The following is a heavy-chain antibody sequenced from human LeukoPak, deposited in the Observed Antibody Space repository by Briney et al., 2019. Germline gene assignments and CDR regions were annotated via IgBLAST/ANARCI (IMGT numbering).Heavy chain of an antibody. CDR2: IKAGNGDT. V-gene: IGHV1-3*01. Sequence: ASVKVSCKASGYIFTKYVVHWVRQAPGQRPEWIGWIKAGNGDTKYSQNFQDRLTITRDTSASTVYMELSSLTSEDTALYYCARDDCGDTCYPGGYWGQGTLVTVSS. J-gene: IGHJ4*02. D-gene: IGHD2-21*01. CDR3: ARDDCGDTCYPGGY. CDR1: GYIFTKYV.